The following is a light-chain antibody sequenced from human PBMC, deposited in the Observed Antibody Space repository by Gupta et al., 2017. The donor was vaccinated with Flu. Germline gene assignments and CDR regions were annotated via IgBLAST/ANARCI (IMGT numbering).Light chain of an antibody. Sequence: YELTQPPSVSVSPGQTASITCSGDKLGDKYACWYQQKPGQSPVLVIYQDSKRPSGIPERFSGSNSGNTATLTISGTQAMDEADYYCQAWDSSTSWVFGGGTKLTVL. V-gene: IGLV3-1*01. CDR1: KLGDKY. J-gene: IGLJ3*02. CDR2: QDS. CDR3: QAWDSSTSWV.